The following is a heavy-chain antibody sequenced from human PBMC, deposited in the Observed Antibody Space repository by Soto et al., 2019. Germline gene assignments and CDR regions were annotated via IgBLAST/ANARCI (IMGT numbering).Heavy chain of an antibody. CDR3: ARDSVVTLDYYYYGMDV. CDR2: IWYGGSNK. Sequence: GGSLRLSCAASGFTFSSYGMHWVRQAPGKGLEWVAVIWYGGSNKYYADSVKGRFTISRDNSKNTLYLQMNSLRAEDTAVYYCARDSVVTLDYYYYGMDVWGQGTTVTVSS. V-gene: IGHV3-33*01. D-gene: IGHD2-15*01. J-gene: IGHJ6*02. CDR1: GFTFSSYG.